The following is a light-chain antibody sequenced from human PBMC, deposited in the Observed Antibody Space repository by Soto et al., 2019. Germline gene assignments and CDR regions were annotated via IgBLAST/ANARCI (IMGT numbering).Light chain of an antibody. CDR2: GNS. CDR1: SSNIGAGYH. Sequence: QSVLTQPPSVSGAPGQRVTISCTGSSSNIGAGYHVHWYQQLPGTAPKLLIYGNSNRPSGVPDRFSGSKSGTSASLAITGLQAEDEADYYCQSYDSSLSGSVFGGGTPLTVL. V-gene: IGLV1-40*01. J-gene: IGLJ3*02. CDR3: QSYDSSLSGSV.